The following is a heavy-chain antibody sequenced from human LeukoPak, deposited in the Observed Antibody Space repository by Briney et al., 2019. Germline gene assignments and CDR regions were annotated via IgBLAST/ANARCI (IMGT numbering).Heavy chain of an antibody. Sequence: GGSLRLSCAASGFTFSNAWMNWVRQAPGKGLEWVGRIKNKIASGTTDYAAPVKGRFTISRDDSKNTLFLQMNSLKTEDTAMYYCTTNDAFDVWGQGTMVTVSS. CDR1: GFTFSNAW. CDR2: IKNKIASGTT. V-gene: IGHV3-15*01. CDR3: TTNDAFDV. J-gene: IGHJ3*01.